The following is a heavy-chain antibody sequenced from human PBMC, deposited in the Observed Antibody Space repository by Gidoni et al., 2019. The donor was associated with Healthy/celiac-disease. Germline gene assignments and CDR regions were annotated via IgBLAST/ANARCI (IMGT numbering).Heavy chain of an antibody. CDR2: IRSKANSYAT. CDR1: GFTFRGSA. V-gene: IGHV3-73*02. D-gene: IGHD2-2*01. J-gene: IGHJ4*02. CDR3: TRPFWSSTSCYAQSL. Sequence: EVQLVESGGGLVQPGGSLKLSCAASGFTFRGSAMHWVRQASGKGLEWVGRIRSKANSYATAYAASVKGRFTISRDDSKNTAYLQMNSLKTEDTAVYYCTRPFWSSTSCYAQSLWGQGTLVTVSS.